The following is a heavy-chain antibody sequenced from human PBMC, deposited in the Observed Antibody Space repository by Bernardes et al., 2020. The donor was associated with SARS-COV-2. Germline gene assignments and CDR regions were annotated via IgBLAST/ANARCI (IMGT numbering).Heavy chain of an antibody. Sequence: VGSLRLSCAASGFNLSTYNFNWVRQAPGKGLEWVSSISSSSNYIYYADSVKGRFTISRDNAKNSLYLQMNSLRAEDTAVYYCAKDAPLSSRPHWGQGTLVTVSS. D-gene: IGHD6-13*01. J-gene: IGHJ1*01. V-gene: IGHV3-21*01. CDR1: GFNLSTYN. CDR3: AKDAPLSSRPH. CDR2: ISSSSNYI.